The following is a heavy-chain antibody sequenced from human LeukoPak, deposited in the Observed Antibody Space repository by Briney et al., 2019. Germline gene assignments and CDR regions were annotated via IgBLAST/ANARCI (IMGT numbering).Heavy chain of an antibody. CDR1: EYTFTDYY. V-gene: IGHV1-2*02. D-gene: IGHD3-22*01. Sequence: ASVKVSCKASEYTFTDYYIHWMRQAPGQGLEWMGWINCKSGATSYAQKFRGRVTMTKDRPIRTAYMELSRLKFDDTAVYYCARQSLDYYETLDAFDIWGQGTVVTVSS. CDR3: ARQSLDYYETLDAFDI. CDR2: INCKSGAT. J-gene: IGHJ3*02.